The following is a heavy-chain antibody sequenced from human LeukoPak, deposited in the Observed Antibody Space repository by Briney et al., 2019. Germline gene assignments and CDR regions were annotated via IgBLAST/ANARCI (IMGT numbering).Heavy chain of an antibody. CDR1: GFTFSSYA. CDR3: VRGDWLDF. D-gene: IGHD5-24*01. V-gene: IGHV3-9*01. CDR2: IPWNNDII. J-gene: IGHJ5*01. Sequence: GGSLRLSCAASGFTFSSYAMSWVRQTPGKGLEWVAGIPWNNDIITYADSVRGRFTVSRDNAKNSVYLQMDSLKPEDTALYHCVRGDWLDFWGQGTLVTVSS.